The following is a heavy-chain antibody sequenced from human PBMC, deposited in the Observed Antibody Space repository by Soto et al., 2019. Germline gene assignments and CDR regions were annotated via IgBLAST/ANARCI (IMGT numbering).Heavy chain of an antibody. CDR2: INYDSSST. CDR3: FRSAFDL. V-gene: IGHV3-48*03. Sequence: PCRSLRLACAASGLTFCDYDMNWVRQAPGKGLEWISYINYDSSSTYYADSVKGRFTFSRDNSKNTLYLQMNSLRAEDTAVYYCFRSAFDLWGQGTVVTVSS. J-gene: IGHJ3*01. CDR1: GLTFCDYD.